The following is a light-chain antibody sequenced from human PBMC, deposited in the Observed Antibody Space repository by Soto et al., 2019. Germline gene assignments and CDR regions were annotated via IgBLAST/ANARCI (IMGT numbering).Light chain of an antibody. V-gene: IGLV1-44*01. CDR3: AAWDDSLNGWV. CDR2: SNN. J-gene: IGLJ3*02. Sequence: QSVLTQPPSASGTPGQRVTISCSGSSSNIGSNTVNWYQQLPGTATKLRLYSNNQRPSGVPDRFSGSKSGTSASLAISGLQSEDEADYYCAAWDDSLNGWVVGGGTKLTVL. CDR1: SSNIGSNT.